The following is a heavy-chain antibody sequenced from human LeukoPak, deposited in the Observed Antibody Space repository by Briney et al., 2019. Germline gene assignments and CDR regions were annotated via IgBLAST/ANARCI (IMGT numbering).Heavy chain of an antibody. Sequence: GGSLRLSCAASGLTFSTSWMHWVRQAPGKGLVWVSRINSDGSSTIYAGSVKGRFTISGDNAKNTLYLQMNSLRAEDTAVYYCARGIAVPGHFDYWGQGTLVTVSS. V-gene: IGHV3-74*01. CDR1: GLTFSTSW. CDR3: ARGIAVPGHFDY. CDR2: INSDGSST. D-gene: IGHD6-19*01. J-gene: IGHJ4*02.